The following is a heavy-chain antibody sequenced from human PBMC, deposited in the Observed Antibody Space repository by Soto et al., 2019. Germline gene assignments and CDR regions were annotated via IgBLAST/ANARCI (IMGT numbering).Heavy chain of an antibody. V-gene: IGHV1-58*02. Sequence: SVKVSCKASGSTFTRSAMQWVRQARGQRLEWIGWIVVGSGNTNYAQKFQERVTITRDMSTSTAYMELSGLRSEDTAVYYCARDHHRYSGYDYVDYWGQGTLVTV. J-gene: IGHJ4*02. CDR2: IVVGSGNT. CDR3: ARDHHRYSGYDYVDY. D-gene: IGHD5-12*01. CDR1: GSTFTRSA.